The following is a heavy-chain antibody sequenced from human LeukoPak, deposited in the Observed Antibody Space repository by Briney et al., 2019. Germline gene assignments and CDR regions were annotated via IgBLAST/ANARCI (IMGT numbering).Heavy chain of an antibody. D-gene: IGHD5-18*01. CDR2: INHSGST. CDR1: GGSFSGYY. V-gene: IGHV4-34*01. Sequence: SETLSLTCAVYGGSFSGYYWSWIRQPPGKGLEWIGEINHSGSTNYNPSLKSRVTISVDTSKNQFSLKLSSLTAADTAVYYCARFRGYSYGTWGQGTLVTVSS. CDR3: ARFRGYSYGT. J-gene: IGHJ5*02.